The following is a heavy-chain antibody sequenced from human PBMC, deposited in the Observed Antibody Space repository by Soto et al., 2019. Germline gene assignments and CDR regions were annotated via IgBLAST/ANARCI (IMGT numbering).Heavy chain of an antibody. CDR2: IYHSGST. Sequence: PSETLSLTCAVSGGSISSSNWWSWVRQPPGKGLEWIGEIYHSGSTNYNPSLKSRVTISVDKSKNQFSLKLSSVTAADTAVYYCARSLGYSSPWDFDYWGQGTLVTVSS. V-gene: IGHV4-4*02. CDR1: GGSISSSNW. J-gene: IGHJ4*02. D-gene: IGHD6-13*01. CDR3: ARSLGYSSPWDFDY.